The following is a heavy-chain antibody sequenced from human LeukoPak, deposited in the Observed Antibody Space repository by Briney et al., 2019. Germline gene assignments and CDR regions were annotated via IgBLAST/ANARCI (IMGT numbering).Heavy chain of an antibody. Sequence: ASVKVSCKTSGYTFTGYYMHWVRQAPAQGLEWMGWINPTSGGTNYAQKFQGRVTMTRDTSISTAYMELSRLRSDDTAVYYCARVWYYYDSSGILTLYFDYWGQGTLVTVSS. CDR2: INPTSGGT. J-gene: IGHJ4*02. D-gene: IGHD3-22*01. V-gene: IGHV1-2*02. CDR3: ARVWYYYDSSGILTLYFDY. CDR1: GYTFTGYY.